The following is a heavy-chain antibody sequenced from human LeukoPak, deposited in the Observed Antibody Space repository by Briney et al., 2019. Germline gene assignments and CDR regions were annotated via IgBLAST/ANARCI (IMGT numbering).Heavy chain of an antibody. Sequence: SETLSLTCAVYGGSFSGYYWSWIRQPPGKGLEWIGEINHSGSTNYNPSLKSRVTISVDTSKSQFFLKLSSVTAADTAVYYCARGGPDLYYFDYWGQGALVTVSS. CDR3: ARGGPDLYYFDY. CDR1: GGSFSGYY. J-gene: IGHJ4*02. CDR2: INHSGST. V-gene: IGHV4-34*01. D-gene: IGHD1-14*01.